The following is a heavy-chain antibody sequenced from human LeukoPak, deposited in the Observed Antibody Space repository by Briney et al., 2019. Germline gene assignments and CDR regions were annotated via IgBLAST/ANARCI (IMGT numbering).Heavy chain of an antibody. V-gene: IGHV3-21*01. CDR1: GFIFSSYS. CDR3: ARVQRGEKATFDY. Sequence: GGSLRLSCAASGFIFSSYSMNWVRHAPGKGLEWVSSISSTSTYIHYADSLKGRFTISRDNARNSLYLQINSLRVEDTAVYYCARVQRGEKATFDYWGQGTLVTVSS. CDR2: ISSTSTYI. J-gene: IGHJ4*02. D-gene: IGHD3-16*01.